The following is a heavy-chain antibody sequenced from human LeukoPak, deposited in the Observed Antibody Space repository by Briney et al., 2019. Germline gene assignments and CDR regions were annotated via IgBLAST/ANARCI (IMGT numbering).Heavy chain of an antibody. Sequence: PSQTLSLTCTVSGGSISSGTYYWSWIRQPAGKGLEWIGRIYTSGSTNYNPSLRSRVTISIDTSKNQFSLKLSSVTAADTAVYYCARRGSGWSTQYYFDYWGQGTLVTVSS. CDR3: ARRGSGWSTQYYFDY. D-gene: IGHD6-19*01. CDR1: GGSISSGTYY. V-gene: IGHV4-61*02. J-gene: IGHJ4*02. CDR2: IYTSGST.